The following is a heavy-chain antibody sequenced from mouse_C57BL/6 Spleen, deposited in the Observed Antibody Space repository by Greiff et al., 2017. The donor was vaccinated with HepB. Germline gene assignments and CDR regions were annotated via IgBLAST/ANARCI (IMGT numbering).Heavy chain of an antibody. CDR2: ISDGGSYT. D-gene: IGHD2-3*01. J-gene: IGHJ2*01. V-gene: IGHV5-4*01. CDR1: GFTFSSYA. Sequence: EVKLMESGGGLVKPGGSLKLSCAASGFTFSSYAMSWVRQTPEKRLEWVATISDGGSYTYYPDNVKGRFTISRDNAKNNLYLQMSHLKSEDTAMYYCARDLGYDTRGYFDYWGQGTTLTVSS. CDR3: ARDLGYDTRGYFDY.